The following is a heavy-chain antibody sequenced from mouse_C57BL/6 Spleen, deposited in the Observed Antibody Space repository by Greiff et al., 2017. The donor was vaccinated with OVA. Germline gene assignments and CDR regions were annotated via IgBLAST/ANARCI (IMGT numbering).Heavy chain of an antibody. CDR2: ISNGGGST. J-gene: IGHJ2*01. Sequence: EVKLVESGGGLVQPGGSLKLSCAASGFTFSDYYMYWVRQTPEKRLEWVAYISNGGGSTYYPDTVKGRFTISRDNAKNTLYLQMSRLKSEDTAMYYCARRYSNYVNYFDYWGQGTTLTVSS. D-gene: IGHD2-5*01. V-gene: IGHV5-12*01. CDR1: GFTFSDYY. CDR3: ARRYSNYVNYFDY.